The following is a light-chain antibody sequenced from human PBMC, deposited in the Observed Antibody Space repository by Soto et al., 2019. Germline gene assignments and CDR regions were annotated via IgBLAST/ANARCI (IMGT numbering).Light chain of an antibody. CDR1: SSNIGAGYD. CDR2: GNS. CDR3: QSFADSLSAVV. J-gene: IGLJ2*01. V-gene: IGLV1-40*02. Sequence: QSVLTQPPSVSGAPGQRITISCSGSSSNIGAGYDVHWLQQFPGTAPQLLIPGNSNLPSGVPDRFSGSTSATSGSLAITGLQCGDEHVYYCQSFADSLSAVVFGPGTKLTVL.